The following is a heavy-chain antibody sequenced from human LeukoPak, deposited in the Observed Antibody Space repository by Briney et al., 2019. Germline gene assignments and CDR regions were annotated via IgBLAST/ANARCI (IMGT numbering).Heavy chain of an antibody. J-gene: IGHJ3*02. Sequence: SGGSLRLSCAATGFTFSSYGMHWVRQAPGKGLEGGAVISYDGSNKYYADSVKGRFTISRDNSKNTLYLQMNSLRAEDTAVYYCARDKGFRAALDAFDIWGQGTMVTVSS. CDR3: ARDKGFRAALDAFDI. D-gene: IGHD3-10*01. CDR2: ISYDGSNK. V-gene: IGHV3-30*19. CDR1: GFTFSSYG.